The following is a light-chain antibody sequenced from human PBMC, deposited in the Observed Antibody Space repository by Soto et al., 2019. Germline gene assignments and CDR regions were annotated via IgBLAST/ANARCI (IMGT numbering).Light chain of an antibody. J-gene: IGKJ1*01. CDR1: QSISKH. Sequence: DVQITQSPSTLSASVGDRVTITCRASQSISKHLAWYQLRPSKAPRLLIYYASTLDRGVPSRFSGSGSGTEFTLTIVSRQPDDFATYYCHQYASFSPAFGQGTKV. CDR2: YAS. CDR3: HQYASFSPA. V-gene: IGKV1-5*01.